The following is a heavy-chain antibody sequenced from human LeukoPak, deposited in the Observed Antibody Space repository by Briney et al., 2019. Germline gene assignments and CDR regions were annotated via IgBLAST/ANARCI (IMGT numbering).Heavy chain of an antibody. D-gene: IGHD3-16*01. V-gene: IGHV4-59*08. Sequence: PSETLSLTCTVSGGSISGYYWSWIRQPPGKGLEWIGYIYNTGRNNYNPSLKSRVTISVDTTKNQFSLKLSSVTAADKAVYYCARLGDPEYFDYWGQGTLVTVSS. CDR1: GGSISGYY. CDR3: ARLGDPEYFDY. J-gene: IGHJ4*02. CDR2: IYNTGRN.